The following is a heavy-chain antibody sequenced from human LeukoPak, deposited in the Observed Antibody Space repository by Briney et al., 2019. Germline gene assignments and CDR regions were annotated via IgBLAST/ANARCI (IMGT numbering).Heavy chain of an antibody. CDR1: GYTFSSYD. Sequence: ASVKVSCKASGYTFSSYDISWVRQAPGQGLEWMGGIIPILGTASDAQKFQGRVTITADESTSTAYMELSSLRSEDTAVYYCARVSTGRSYNYYYGMDVWGQGTTVTVSS. V-gene: IGHV1-69*13. D-gene: IGHD3-16*02. CDR3: ARVSTGRSYNYYYGMDV. J-gene: IGHJ6*02. CDR2: IIPILGTA.